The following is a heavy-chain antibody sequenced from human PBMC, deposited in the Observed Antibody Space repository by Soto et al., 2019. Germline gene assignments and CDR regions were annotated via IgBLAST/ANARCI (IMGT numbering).Heavy chain of an antibody. D-gene: IGHD2-8*01. Sequence: SETLSLTCAVYGGSFGGYYWSWIRQPPGKGLEWIGEINHSGSTNYNPSLKSRVTISVDTSKNQFSLKLSSVTAADTAVYYCAGEGYCTNGVCYAFEIWGQGTMVTVSS. CDR1: GGSFGGYY. J-gene: IGHJ3*02. V-gene: IGHV4-34*01. CDR3: AGEGYCTNGVCYAFEI. CDR2: INHSGST.